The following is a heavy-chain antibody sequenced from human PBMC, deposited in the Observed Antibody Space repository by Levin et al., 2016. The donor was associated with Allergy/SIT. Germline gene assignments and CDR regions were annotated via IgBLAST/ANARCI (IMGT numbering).Heavy chain of an antibody. CDR3: VTEATAAGLFDF. D-gene: IGHD6-25*01. V-gene: IGHV3-15*01. CDR2: VKSMTDGGTT. J-gene: IGHJ4*02. Sequence: GESLKISCAASGVTDNDAYMSWVRQAPGKGLEWVGRVKSMTDGGTTDYASSVRGRFTISRDDSKTTVSLQMNSLKIEDTAIYYCVTEATAAGLFDFWGQGTLVTVST. CDR1: GVTDNDAY.